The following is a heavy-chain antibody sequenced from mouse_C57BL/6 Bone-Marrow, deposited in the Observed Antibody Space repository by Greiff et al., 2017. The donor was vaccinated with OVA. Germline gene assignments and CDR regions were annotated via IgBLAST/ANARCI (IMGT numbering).Heavy chain of an antibody. CDR3: ARNDGYYLYWYFDV. D-gene: IGHD2-3*01. CDR1: GFSLTSYA. J-gene: IGHJ1*03. CDR2: IWTGGGT. Sequence: QLQQSGPGLVAPSQSLSITCTVSGFSLTSYAISWVRQPPGKGLEWLGVIWTGGGTNYNSALKSRLSISKDNSKSQVFLKMNSLQTDDTARYYCARNDGYYLYWYFDVWGTGTTVTVSS. V-gene: IGHV2-9-1*01.